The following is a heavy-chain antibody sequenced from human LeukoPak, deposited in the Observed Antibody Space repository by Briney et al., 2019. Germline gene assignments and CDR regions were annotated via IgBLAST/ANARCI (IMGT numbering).Heavy chain of an antibody. D-gene: IGHD5-24*01. CDR1: GFTVSSNY. V-gene: IGHV3-53*01. CDR3: ARDARWLLGDAFDI. CDR2: IYSGGST. Sequence: GGSLRLSCAASGFTVSSNYMSWVRQAPGKGLEWVSVIYSGGSTYYADSVKGRFTISRDNSKNTLYLQMNSLRAEDTAVYYCARDARWLLGDAFDIWGQGTMVTVSS. J-gene: IGHJ3*02.